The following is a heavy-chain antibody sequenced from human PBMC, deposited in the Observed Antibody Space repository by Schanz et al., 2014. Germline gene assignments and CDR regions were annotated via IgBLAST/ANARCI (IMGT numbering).Heavy chain of an antibody. V-gene: IGHV1-46*01. Sequence: QVQLVQSAPEVKKPGASVKVSCKASGYSFTTYGLNWVRQAPGQGPEWMGIINPSGGSTSYAQKFQGRVTMTRDTSTSTVYMELSSLRSEDTAVYYCVRDAGWAFGDYHGMDVWGQGTSVTGSS. J-gene: IGHJ6*02. CDR2: INPSGGST. CDR1: GYSFTTYG. D-gene: IGHD3-10*01. CDR3: VRDAGWAFGDYHGMDV.